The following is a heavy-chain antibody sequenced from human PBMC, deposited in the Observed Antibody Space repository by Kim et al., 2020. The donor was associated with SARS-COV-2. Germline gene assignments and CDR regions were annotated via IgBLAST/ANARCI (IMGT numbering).Heavy chain of an antibody. CDR2: IYHSGST. D-gene: IGHD2-2*01. CDR1: GGSISSSNW. CDR3: ARDRCSSTSCHRAFGP. Sequence: SETLSLTCAVSGGSISSSNWWSWVRQPPGKGLEWIGEIYHSGSTNYNPSLKSRVTISVDKSKNQFSLKLSSVTAADTAVYYCARDRCSSTSCHRAFGPWGQGTLVTVSS. J-gene: IGHJ5*02. V-gene: IGHV4-4*02.